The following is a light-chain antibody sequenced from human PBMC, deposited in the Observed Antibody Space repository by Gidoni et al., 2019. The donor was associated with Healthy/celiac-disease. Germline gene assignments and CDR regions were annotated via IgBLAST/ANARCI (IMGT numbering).Light chain of an antibody. V-gene: IGLV1-44*01. Sequence: QSVRTQPPSESGSPGQRVTISCSGSSSNIGSKTVNWYQQLPGTAPKLLIYSNNQRPSGVPDRFSGSKSGTSASLAISGLQSEDEADYYCAAWDDSLNGLWVFGGGTKLTVL. J-gene: IGLJ3*02. CDR1: SSNIGSKT. CDR3: AAWDDSLNGLWV. CDR2: SNN.